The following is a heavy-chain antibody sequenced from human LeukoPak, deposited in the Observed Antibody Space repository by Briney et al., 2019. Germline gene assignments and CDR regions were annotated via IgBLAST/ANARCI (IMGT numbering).Heavy chain of an antibody. Sequence: GGSLRLSCAASGFTFKNYWMGWVRQAPGKGLERVANMKQDGSEEYYVVSVKGRFTISRDNAKNSLHLQMNSLRAEDTAVYYCARDKSVGATPFDFWGQGTLVTVSS. V-gene: IGHV3-7*03. CDR3: ARDKSVGATPFDF. CDR2: MKQDGSEE. J-gene: IGHJ4*02. D-gene: IGHD1-26*01. CDR1: GFTFKNYW.